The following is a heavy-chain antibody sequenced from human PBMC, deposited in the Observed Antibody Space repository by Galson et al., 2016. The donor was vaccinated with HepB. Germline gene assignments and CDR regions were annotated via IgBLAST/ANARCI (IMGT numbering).Heavy chain of an antibody. J-gene: IGHJ4*02. Sequence: SVKVSCKASGYTFNNFYIQWVRHAPGHGLDRMGMINPRSGFTTYAQTVQGRVTITSDTSTSTVYMELHSLTSDDTAVYYCARDHGSSSHFDSWGQGTLVTVSS. CDR1: GYTFNNFY. CDR2: INPRSGFT. D-gene: IGHD6-6*01. V-gene: IGHV1-46*02. CDR3: ARDHGSSSHFDS.